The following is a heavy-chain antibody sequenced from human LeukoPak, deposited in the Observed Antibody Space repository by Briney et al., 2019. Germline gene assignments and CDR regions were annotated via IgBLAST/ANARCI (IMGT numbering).Heavy chain of an antibody. CDR3: AREGHDSSGYYSNWFDP. D-gene: IGHD3-22*01. CDR2: IYYSGST. CDR1: GGSVSSGSYY. Sequence: SETLSLTCTVSGGSVSSGSYYWSWIRQPPGKGLEWIGYIYYSGSTYYNPSLKSRVTISVDTSKNQFSLKLSSVTAADTAVYYCAREGHDSSGYYSNWFDPWGQGTLVTVSS. V-gene: IGHV4-30-4*01. J-gene: IGHJ5*02.